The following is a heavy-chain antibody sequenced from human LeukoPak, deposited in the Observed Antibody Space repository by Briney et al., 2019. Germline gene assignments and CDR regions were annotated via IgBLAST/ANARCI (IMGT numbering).Heavy chain of an antibody. J-gene: IGHJ4*02. D-gene: IGHD1-26*01. CDR3: AKGYSGTYYAHFDY. Sequence: RGSLRLSCAASAFTFSNCARTWVRQAPGKGPECVSALSGSGGSTYYADSVKGRFTISRDNSKHTLYLQINSLRAEDTALYYCAKGYSGTYYAHFDYWGQGTLVTVSS. CDR1: AFTFSNCA. V-gene: IGHV3-23*01. CDR2: LSGSGGST.